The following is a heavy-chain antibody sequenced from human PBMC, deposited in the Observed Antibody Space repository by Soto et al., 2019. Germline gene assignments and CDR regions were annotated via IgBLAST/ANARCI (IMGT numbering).Heavy chain of an antibody. CDR1: GGSIKTFNSY. V-gene: IGHV4-39*02. D-gene: IGHD2-2*01. CDR3: ARRYDTLYLYFDL. Sequence: PSETLSLTCTVSGGSIKTFNSYWTWIRQTPGKGLEYIGTIYYTGSTYYNPSLRSRVTMSVDTSKSHFSLRLTSVTAADTAVYYCARRYDTLYLYFDLWGRGSLVTVS. J-gene: IGHJ2*01. CDR2: IYYTGST.